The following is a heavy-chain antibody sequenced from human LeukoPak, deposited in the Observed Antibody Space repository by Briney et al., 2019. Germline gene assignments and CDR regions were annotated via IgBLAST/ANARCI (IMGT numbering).Heavy chain of an antibody. CDR1: GYTFTSYD. D-gene: IGHD5-24*01. V-gene: IGHV1-8*02. Sequence: ASVKVSCKASGYTFTSYDINWVRQATGQGLEWMGWMNPNSGNTGYAQKLQGRVTMTTDTSTSTAYMELRSLRSDDTAVYYCARDLGDGSTLYYFDYWGQGTLVTVSS. CDR3: ARDLGDGSTLYYFDY. CDR2: MNPNSGNT. J-gene: IGHJ4*02.